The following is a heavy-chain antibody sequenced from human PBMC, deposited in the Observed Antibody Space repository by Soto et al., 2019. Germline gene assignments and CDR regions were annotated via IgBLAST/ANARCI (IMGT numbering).Heavy chain of an antibody. D-gene: IGHD2-21*01. J-gene: IGHJ2*01. V-gene: IGHV3-23*01. CDR2: LIGGGGDT. CDR3: VRCGSFSRSDSSWYFDV. Sequence: EMELKESGGGLVQRGGSLRLSCVASGFSFSSHAMGWVRQAPGKGLEWVSSLIGGGGDTFYADSVKCRFTISRQNSRNTLYLQMDGLTAADTAVYYCVRCGSFSRSDSSWYFDVWGRGTPVSVSS. CDR1: GFSFSSHA.